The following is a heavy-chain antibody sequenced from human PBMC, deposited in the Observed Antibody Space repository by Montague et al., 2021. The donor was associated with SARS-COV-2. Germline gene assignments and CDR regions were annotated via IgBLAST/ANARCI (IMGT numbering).Heavy chain of an antibody. CDR3: ASTRYSSSGYYFDY. D-gene: IGHD6-19*01. CDR2: IYYSAST. Sequence: ETLSLTCTVSGVSLSSSSFYWGWIRQPPGKGLEWIVSIYYSASTYSYPSLKSRVSISVDTSKKQLSLRLSSVTAADTAEYYCASTRYSSSGYYFDYWGQGTLVAVSS. V-gene: IGHV4-39*01. J-gene: IGHJ4*02. CDR1: GVSLSSSSFY.